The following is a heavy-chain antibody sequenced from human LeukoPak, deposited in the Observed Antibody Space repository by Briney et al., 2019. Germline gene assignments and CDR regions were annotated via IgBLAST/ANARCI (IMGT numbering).Heavy chain of an antibody. J-gene: IGHJ4*02. Sequence: SETLSLTCTVSSDSISSSSYYWGWIRQPPGKGLEWIGYIHYSDTYYNPSLRSRVTILVDTSKNQFSLKLSSVTAADTAVYYCASQSGGYAYWGQGTLVTVSS. V-gene: IGHV4-39*07. CDR2: IHYSDT. CDR1: SDSISSSSYY. CDR3: ASQSGGYAY. D-gene: IGHD5-12*01.